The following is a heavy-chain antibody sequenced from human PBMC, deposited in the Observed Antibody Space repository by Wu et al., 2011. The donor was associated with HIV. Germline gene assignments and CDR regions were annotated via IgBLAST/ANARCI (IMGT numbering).Heavy chain of an antibody. V-gene: IGHV1-2*02. CDR1: GYTFTGYY. J-gene: IGHJ6*02. CDR2: MNPKSGGT. D-gene: IGHD2-15*01. CDR3: ARAETIVVGRNYYYAMDV. Sequence: QVQLMQSGAEVKKPGASVKVSCKTSGYTFTGYYMHWVREVPGQGLEWMGWMNPKSGGTNYAQKFQGRVTMTRDTSISIASMELSRLRSDDTAVYYCARAETIVVGRNYYYAMDVWGQGTTVTVS.